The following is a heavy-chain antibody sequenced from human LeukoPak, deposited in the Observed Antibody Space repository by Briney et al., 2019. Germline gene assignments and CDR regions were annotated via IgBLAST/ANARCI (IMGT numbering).Heavy chain of an antibody. CDR2: IIPIFGTA. D-gene: IGHD3-9*01. J-gene: IGHJ4*02. V-gene: IGHV1-69*06. CDR3: PRASYDILTGYYFDY. CDR1: GGTFSSYA. Sequence: SSVTVSCMASGGTFSSYAISWVRQAPGHGLEWMGGIIPIFGTANYAQKFQSRVTITADKSTSTAYMELSSLRSEDTAVYYCPRASYDILTGYYFDYWGQGTLVTVSS.